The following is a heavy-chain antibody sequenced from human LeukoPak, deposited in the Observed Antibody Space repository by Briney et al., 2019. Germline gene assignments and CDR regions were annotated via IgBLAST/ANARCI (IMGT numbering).Heavy chain of an antibody. D-gene: IGHD6-13*01. CDR1: GGSISSYY. Sequence: PSETLSLTCTVSGGSISSYYWSWIRQPPGKGLEWIGYIYYSGSTNYNPSLKSRVTISVDTSKNQFSLKVSSVTAADTAIYYCASPYSSSWSFDYWGQGTLVTVSS. V-gene: IGHV4-59*08. CDR3: ASPYSSSWSFDY. J-gene: IGHJ4*02. CDR2: IYYSGST.